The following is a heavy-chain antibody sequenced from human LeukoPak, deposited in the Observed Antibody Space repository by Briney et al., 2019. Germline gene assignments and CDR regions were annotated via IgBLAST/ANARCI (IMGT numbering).Heavy chain of an antibody. J-gene: IGHJ6*02. CDR2: TYYRSKWYN. CDR1: GDRVSSNSAA. D-gene: IGHD1-7*01. CDR3: ARDSITGTTVYYYGMDV. Sequence: SQTLSLTCAISGDRVSSNSAAWNWIRQSPSRGLEWLGRTYYRSKWYNDYAVSVKSRITINPDTSKNQFSLQLNSVNPEGTAVYYCARDSITGTTVYYYGMDVWGQGTTVTVSS. V-gene: IGHV6-1*01.